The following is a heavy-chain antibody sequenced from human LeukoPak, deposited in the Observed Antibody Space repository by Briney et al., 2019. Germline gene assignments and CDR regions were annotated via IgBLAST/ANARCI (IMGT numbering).Heavy chain of an antibody. J-gene: IGHJ4*02. V-gene: IGHV1-2*06. Sequence: ASVKVSCKASGYTFTGYSMHWVRQAPGQGLEWMGRINPNSGGTNYAQKFQGRVTMTRDTSISTAYMELSGLRSDDTAVYYCARDSHSSGWYLIGYWGQGTLVTVSS. D-gene: IGHD6-19*01. CDR3: ARDSHSSGWYLIGY. CDR2: INPNSGGT. CDR1: GYTFTGYS.